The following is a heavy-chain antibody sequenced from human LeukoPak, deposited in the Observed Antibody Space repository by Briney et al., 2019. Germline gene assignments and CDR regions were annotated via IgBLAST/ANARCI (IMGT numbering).Heavy chain of an antibody. V-gene: IGHV4-4*02. CDR2: IYQSGRT. J-gene: IGHJ4*02. CDR3: ARVSPVDTAMAYYFDY. CDR1: GDSIISSNW. Sequence: IPSGTLSLTCAVYGDSIISSNWWSWVRQRPGKGVEWIGEIYQSGRTNYNPSLKSRVTISVDQSKDHFSLQLSSVTAADTAIYHCARVSPVDTAMAYYFDYWGQGTLVTVSS. D-gene: IGHD5-18*01.